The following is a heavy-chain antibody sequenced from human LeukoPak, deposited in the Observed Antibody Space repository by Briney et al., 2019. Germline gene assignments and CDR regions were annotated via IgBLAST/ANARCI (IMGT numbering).Heavy chain of an antibody. CDR2: INPNSGGT. CDR3: ARGDRITIFGVVIANWFDP. V-gene: IGHV1-2*02. D-gene: IGHD3-3*01. J-gene: IGHJ5*02. CDR1: GYTFTGYY. Sequence: ASVKVSCKASGYTFTGYYIHWVRQAPGQGLEWMGWINPNSGGTNYAQKFQGRVTMTRDTSISTAYMDLSRLRSDDTAVYYCARGDRITIFGVVIANWFDPWGQGTLVTVSS.